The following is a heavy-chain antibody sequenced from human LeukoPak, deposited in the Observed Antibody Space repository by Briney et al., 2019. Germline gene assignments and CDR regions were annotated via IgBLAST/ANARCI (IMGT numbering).Heavy chain of an antibody. J-gene: IGHJ4*02. CDR3: ARVARWLQFGFDY. D-gene: IGHD5-24*01. CDR1: GGSISSGGYY. V-gene: IGHV4-31*03. Sequence: SETLSLTCTVPGGSISSGGYYWSWIRQHPGKGLEWIGYIYYSGSTYYNPSLKSRVTISVDTSKNQFSLKLSSVTAADTAVYYCARVARWLQFGFDYWGQGTLVTVSS. CDR2: IYYSGST.